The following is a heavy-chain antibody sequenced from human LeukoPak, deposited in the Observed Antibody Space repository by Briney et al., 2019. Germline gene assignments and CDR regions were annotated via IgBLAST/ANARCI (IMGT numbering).Heavy chain of an antibody. J-gene: IGHJ5*02. V-gene: IGHV3-23*01. CDR2: ISGSGGST. CDR3: AKDIARLRAAAGNWFDR. Sequence: PGGSLRLSCAASGFTFSSYAMSWVRQAPGKGLEWVSAISGSGGSTYYADSAKGRFTISRDNSKNTLYLQMNSLRAEDTAVYYWAKDIARLRAAAGNWFDRWGQGTLVTVSS. CDR1: GFTFSSYA. D-gene: IGHD6-13*01.